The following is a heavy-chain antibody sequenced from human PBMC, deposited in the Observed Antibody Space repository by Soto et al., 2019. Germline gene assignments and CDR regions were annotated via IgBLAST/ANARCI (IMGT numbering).Heavy chain of an antibody. Sequence: ASETLSLPCTVSGGSISSGDSYWTWIRQPPGKGLEYIGYIYHSGSTYYNPSLKSRVAISIGTSKNQFSLKLSSVTAADTAVYYCARVLLRFVEWLSPSRLDVWGQGTTVTVSS. D-gene: IGHD3-3*01. J-gene: IGHJ6*02. V-gene: IGHV4-30-4*01. CDR3: ARVLLRFVEWLSPSRLDV. CDR2: IYHSGST. CDR1: GGSISSGDSY.